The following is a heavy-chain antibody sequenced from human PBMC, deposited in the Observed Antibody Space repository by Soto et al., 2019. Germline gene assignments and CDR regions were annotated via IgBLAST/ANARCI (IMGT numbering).Heavy chain of an antibody. CDR2: IYYSGST. V-gene: IGHV4-30-4*01. D-gene: IGHD2-2*02. CDR1: GGSISSGDYY. Sequence: PSETLSLTCTVSGGSISSGDYYWSWIRQPPGKGLEWIGYIYYSGSTYYNPSLKSRVTISVDTSKNQFSLKLSSVTAADTAVYYCARGGHRAAISLLGAFDIWGQGTMVTV. J-gene: IGHJ3*02. CDR3: ARGGHRAAISLLGAFDI.